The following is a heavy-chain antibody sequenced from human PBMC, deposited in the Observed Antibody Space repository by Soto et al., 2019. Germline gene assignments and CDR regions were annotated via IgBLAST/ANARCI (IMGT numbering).Heavy chain of an antibody. CDR2: IYYSGST. CDR3: AGPRNDYGDYLFDY. D-gene: IGHD4-17*01. V-gene: IGHV4-39*01. J-gene: IGHJ4*02. CDR1: GGSISSSSYS. Sequence: PSESLSLTCTVSGGSISSSSYSWGWIRQPPGKGLEWIGSIYYSGSTYYNPSLKSRVTISVDTSKNQFSLKLSSVTAADTAVYYRAGPRNDYGDYLFDYWGQGTQVTVSS.